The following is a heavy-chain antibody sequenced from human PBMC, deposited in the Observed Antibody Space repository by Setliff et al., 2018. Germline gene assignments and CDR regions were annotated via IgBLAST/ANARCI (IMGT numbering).Heavy chain of an antibody. CDR1: GGSISSGGYY. V-gene: IGHV4-31*03. Sequence: PSETLSLTCTVSGGSISSGGYYWSWIRQHPGKGLEWIGYIYYSGSTYYNPSLKSRVTISVDTSKNQFSLKLSSVTAADTAVYYCARDPLTTNRRRAFDIWGQGTMVTVPS. D-gene: IGHD4-17*01. J-gene: IGHJ3*02. CDR2: IYYSGST. CDR3: ARDPLTTNRRRAFDI.